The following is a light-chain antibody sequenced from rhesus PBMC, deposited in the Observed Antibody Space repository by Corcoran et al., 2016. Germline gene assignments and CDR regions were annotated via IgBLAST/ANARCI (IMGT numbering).Light chain of an antibody. CDR3: LQHSNWPHS. CDR1: QSVSSS. Sequence: EIVMTQSPATLSLSPGERATLSCRASQSVSSSLAWYQQKPGQAPRLLIYGASSRGTGIPDRFRGSGSGTDCTLTISSLEPEDVAVYYCLQHSNWPHSFGQGTKVEIK. CDR2: GAS. V-gene: IGKV3-24*01. J-gene: IGKJ2*01.